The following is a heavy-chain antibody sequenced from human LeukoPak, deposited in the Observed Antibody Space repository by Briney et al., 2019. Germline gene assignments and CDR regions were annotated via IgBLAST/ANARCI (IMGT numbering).Heavy chain of an antibody. J-gene: IGHJ4*02. CDR1: GYTFINYH. CDR2: INPSGGSG. V-gene: IGHV1-46*01. D-gene: IGHD6-6*01. Sequence: GASVKVSCKAPGYTFINYHMHWVRQAPGQGLEWMGMINPSGGSGSYAQKFRGGLTVTTDMSTSTVNMELRSLGVQDTAVYYCARGGDSDYSSSSGFDNWGQGTLVTVSS. CDR3: ARGGDSDYSSSSGFDN.